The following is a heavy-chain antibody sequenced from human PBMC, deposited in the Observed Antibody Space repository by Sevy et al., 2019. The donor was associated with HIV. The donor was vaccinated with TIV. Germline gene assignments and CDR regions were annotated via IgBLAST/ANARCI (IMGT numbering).Heavy chain of an antibody. V-gene: IGHV1-18*01. J-gene: IGHJ6*02. Sequence: ASVKVSCKASGYTFTSYGISWVRQAPGQGLEWMGWISVYNGNTNCAQKVQGRVTLTTETSTSTVYMELRSLRSDDTAVYYCARSPEAWSGYYYHYYGMDVWGQGTTVTVSS. CDR3: ARSPEAWSGYYYHYYGMDV. D-gene: IGHD3-3*01. CDR2: ISVYNGNT. CDR1: GYTFTSYG.